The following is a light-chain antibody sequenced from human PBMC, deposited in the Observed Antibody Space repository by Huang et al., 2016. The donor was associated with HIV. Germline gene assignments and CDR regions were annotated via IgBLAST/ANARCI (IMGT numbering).Light chain of an antibody. J-gene: IGKJ5*01. CDR2: SGS. V-gene: IGKV1-39*01. CDR1: QNINTY. CDR3: QQGYSALIT. Sequence: DILLTQSLSSLSASVGDRVTITCRASQNINTYLNWYQQKPGKSPNLLIHSGSTLQTGVPSRFSGSGSGTDFTLTVNSLQPEDSATYYCQQGYSALITFGQGTRL.